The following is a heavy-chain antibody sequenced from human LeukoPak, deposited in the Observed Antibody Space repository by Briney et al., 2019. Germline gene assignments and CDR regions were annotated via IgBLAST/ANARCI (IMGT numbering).Heavy chain of an antibody. CDR1: GFTFSHAW. CDR2: IKSKTDGGTT. D-gene: IGHD1-26*01. J-gene: IGHJ4*02. CDR3: TTPYSGSYSDY. Sequence: PGGSLRLSCAASGFTFSHAWMSWVRQAPGKGLEWVGRIKSKTDGGTTDYAAPVKGRFTISRDDSKNTLYLQMNSLKTEDTAVYYCTTPYSGSYSDYWGQGTLVTVSS. V-gene: IGHV3-15*01.